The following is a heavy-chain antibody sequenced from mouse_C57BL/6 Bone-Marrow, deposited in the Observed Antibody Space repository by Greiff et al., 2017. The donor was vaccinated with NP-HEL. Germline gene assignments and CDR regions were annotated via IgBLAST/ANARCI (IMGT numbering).Heavy chain of an antibody. V-gene: IGHV1-19*01. CDR3: ARGDYYGSSCLAMDY. D-gene: IGHD1-1*01. J-gene: IGHJ4*01. CDR1: GYTFTDYY. CDR2: INPYNGGT. Sequence: VQLQQSGPVLVKPGASVKMSCKASGYTFTDYYMNWVKQSHGKSLEWIGVINPYNGGTSYNQKFKGKATLTVDKSSSTAYMELNSLTSEDSAVYYCARGDYYGSSCLAMDYWGQGTSVTVSS.